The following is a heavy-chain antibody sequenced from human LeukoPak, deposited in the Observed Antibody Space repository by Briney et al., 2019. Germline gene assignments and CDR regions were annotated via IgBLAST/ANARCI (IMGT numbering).Heavy chain of an antibody. CDR2: ISAYNGNT. CDR1: GYNFTSYG. CDR3: ARDPQAASHNIVVVVAATPYYYYYYGMDV. D-gene: IGHD2-15*01. J-gene: IGHJ6*02. V-gene: IGHV1-18*01. Sequence: GESLKISCKGSGYNFTSYGISWVRQAPGQGLEWMGWISAYNGNTNYAQKLQGRVTMTTDTSTSTAYMELRSLRSDDTAVYYCARDPQAASHNIVVVVAATPYYYYYYGMDVWGQGTTVTVSS.